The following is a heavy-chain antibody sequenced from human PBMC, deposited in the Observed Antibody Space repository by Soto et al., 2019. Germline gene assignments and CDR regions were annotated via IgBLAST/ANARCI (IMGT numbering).Heavy chain of an antibody. CDR3: ARDLGYYDSSGYFDY. CDR1: GFTFSDYY. Sequence: KPGGSLRLSCSASGFTFSDYYMSWIRQAPGKGLEWVSYIDSSGSIIYYADSVKGRFTISRDNAKNSLYLQMNSLRAEDTAVYYCARDLGYYDSSGYFDYWGQGTLVTVSS. D-gene: IGHD3-22*01. V-gene: IGHV3-11*01. CDR2: IDSSGSII. J-gene: IGHJ4*02.